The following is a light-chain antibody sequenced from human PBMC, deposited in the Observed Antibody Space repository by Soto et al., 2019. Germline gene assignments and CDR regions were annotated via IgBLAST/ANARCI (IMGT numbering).Light chain of an antibody. CDR3: ATWDDSLNGWV. V-gene: IGLV1-44*01. Sequence: QSVLTQPPSTSGAPGQRVTISCSGSSSNIGSNTVTWYQQLPGTAPNLLIYTNNQRPSGVPDRFSGSKSGTSASLAISGLQSDDEADYHCATWDDSLNGWVFGGGTQLTVL. J-gene: IGLJ3*02. CDR1: SSNIGSNT. CDR2: TNN.